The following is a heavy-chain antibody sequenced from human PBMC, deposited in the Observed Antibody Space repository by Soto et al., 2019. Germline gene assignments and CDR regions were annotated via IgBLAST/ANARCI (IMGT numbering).Heavy chain of an antibody. Sequence: GESLKISCKGSGYSFAGYWITWVRQKPGKGLEWMGRIDPSDSQTYYSPSFRGHVTISVTKSITTVFLQWSSLRASGTAMYYCARQIYDSDTGPNFQYYFDSWGQGTPVTVS. CDR2: IDPSDSQT. CDR3: ARQIYDSDTGPNFQYYFDS. CDR1: GYSFAGYW. V-gene: IGHV5-10-1*01. J-gene: IGHJ4*02. D-gene: IGHD3-22*01.